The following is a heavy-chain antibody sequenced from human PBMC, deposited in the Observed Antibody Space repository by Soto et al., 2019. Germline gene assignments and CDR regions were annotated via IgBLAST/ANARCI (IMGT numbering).Heavy chain of an antibody. V-gene: IGHV3-74*01. J-gene: IGHJ3*02. CDR2: INSDGSST. CDR3: AREPPVSGAFDI. D-gene: IGHD3-10*01. CDR1: GFTFSSYW. Sequence: GGSLRLSCAASGFTFSSYWMHWVRQAPGKGLVWVSRINSDGSSTSYADSVKGRFTISRDNAKNTLYLQMSSLRAEDTAVYYCAREPPVSGAFDIWGQGTMVTVSS.